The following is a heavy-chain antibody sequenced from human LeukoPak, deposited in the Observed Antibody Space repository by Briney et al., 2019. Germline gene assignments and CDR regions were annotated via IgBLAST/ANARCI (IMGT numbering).Heavy chain of an antibody. J-gene: IGHJ4*02. CDR2: VFHTGST. CDR3: ARVRGDYSNYFDY. D-gene: IGHD4-11*01. Sequence: SETLSLTCTVSGGSISSGDHYWGWIRQSRGGGLEFIGYVFHTGSTHNSPSLRSRLTISVDRSKNQFSLKLNSVTAADTAVYYCARVRGDYSNYFDYWGQGILVTVSS. V-gene: IGHV4-30-2*06. CDR1: GGSISSGDHY.